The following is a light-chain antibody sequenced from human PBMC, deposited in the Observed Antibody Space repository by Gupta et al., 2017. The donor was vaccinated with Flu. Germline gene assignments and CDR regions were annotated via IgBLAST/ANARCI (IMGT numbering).Light chain of an antibody. CDR3: QHVKTVPRT. CDR1: QGVSSW. V-gene: IGKV1-12*01. J-gene: IGKJ1*01. CDR2: GAT. Sequence: DIQMTQSPSSVSASVGDRVTITCRASQGVSSWLAWYQMKSGKAPKLLIYGATWLLSGVPSRFSGSGSGTDFTLTINNLQPEDFGTYYCQHVKTVPRTFGQGTKV.